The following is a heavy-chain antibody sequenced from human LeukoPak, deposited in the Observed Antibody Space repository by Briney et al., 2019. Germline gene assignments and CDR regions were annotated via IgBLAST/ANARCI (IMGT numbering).Heavy chain of an antibody. CDR3: ARGYCSGGSCYRVWFDP. CDR1: GGSISSYY. V-gene: IGHV4-59*08. CDR2: IYYSGST. Sequence: PSETLSLTCTVSGGSISSYYWSWIRQPPGKGREWIGYIYYSGSTNYNPSLKSRVTISVDTSKNQFSLQLTSVTAADTAVYYCARGYCSGGSCYRVWFDPWGQGTLVTVSS. J-gene: IGHJ5*02. D-gene: IGHD2-15*01.